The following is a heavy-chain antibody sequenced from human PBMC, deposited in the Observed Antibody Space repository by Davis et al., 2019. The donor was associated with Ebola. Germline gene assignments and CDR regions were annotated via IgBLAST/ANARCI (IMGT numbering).Heavy chain of an antibody. CDR1: AGSFSDYY. CDR2: ISHSGST. D-gene: IGHD2-15*01. J-gene: IGHJ2*01. Sequence: MPSETLSLTCVVYAGSFSDYYWNWIRQPPGKGLEWIGEISHSGSTNYNPSLKSRVTISVDTSKNQFSLRLSSVTAADTAVYYCARVVFVAGATPTWYFDLWGRGTLVTVSP. CDR3: ARVVFVAGATPTWYFDL. V-gene: IGHV4-34*01.